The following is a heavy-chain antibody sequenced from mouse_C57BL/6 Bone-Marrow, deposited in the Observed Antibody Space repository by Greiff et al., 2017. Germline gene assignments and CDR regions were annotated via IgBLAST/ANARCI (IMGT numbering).Heavy chain of an antibody. CDR1: GFTFSDFY. V-gene: IGHV7-1*01. CDR2: SRNKANDYTT. Sequence: EVNVVESGGGLVQSGRSLRLSCATSGFTFSDFYMEWVRQAPGKGLDWIAASRNKANDYTTEYSAYVKGRFIVSRDTSQSILYLQMNALRAEDTAIYYCARDVGTVVATDWYFDVWGTGTTVTVSS. D-gene: IGHD1-1*01. J-gene: IGHJ1*03. CDR3: ARDVGTVVATDWYFDV.